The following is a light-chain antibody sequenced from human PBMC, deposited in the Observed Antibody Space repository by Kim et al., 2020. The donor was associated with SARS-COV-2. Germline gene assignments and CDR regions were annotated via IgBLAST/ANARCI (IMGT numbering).Light chain of an antibody. V-gene: IGLV1-44*01. Sequence: QSVLTQPPSASGTPGQRVTISCSGRSSNIGSNPVNWYQQLPGTPPKLLIFITDQRPSGVPDRFSGSQSGTSASLAISGLQSEDEADYYCATWDDSLHGPVFGGGTKLTVL. CDR1: SSNIGSNP. CDR2: ITD. J-gene: IGLJ3*02. CDR3: ATWDDSLHGPV.